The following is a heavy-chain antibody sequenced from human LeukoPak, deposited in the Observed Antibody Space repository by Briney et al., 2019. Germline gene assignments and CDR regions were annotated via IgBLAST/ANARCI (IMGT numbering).Heavy chain of an antibody. J-gene: IGHJ6*03. CDR1: GFTFSSYW. Sequence: GGSLRLSCAASGFTFSSYWMSWVRQAPGKGLEWVANIKQDGSEKYYVDSVKGRFTISRDNAKNSLYLQMNSLRAEDTAVYYCARGICSSTSCRYYYYYYYMDVWGKGTTVTISS. CDR3: ARGICSSTSCRYYYYYYYMDV. V-gene: IGHV3-7*01. D-gene: IGHD2-2*01. CDR2: IKQDGSEK.